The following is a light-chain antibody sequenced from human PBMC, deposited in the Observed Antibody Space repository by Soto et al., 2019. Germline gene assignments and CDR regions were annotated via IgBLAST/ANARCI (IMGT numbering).Light chain of an antibody. Sequence: DVQMTQSPSSLSASVGDRVIITCKANQSIANFLNWFQHKPGEAPKLLISDASHLELGVPSRFSGSRSGTDFVLYINNLQSEDVATYFCQQYEGLPLTFGGGTKVDI. CDR2: DAS. CDR3: QQYEGLPLT. J-gene: IGKJ4*01. CDR1: QSIANF. V-gene: IGKV1-33*01.